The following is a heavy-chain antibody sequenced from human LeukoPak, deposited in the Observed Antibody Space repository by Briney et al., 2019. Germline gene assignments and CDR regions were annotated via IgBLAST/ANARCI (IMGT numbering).Heavy chain of an antibody. V-gene: IGHV3-30*18. J-gene: IGHJ4*02. CDR3: AKSRGCSSTSCLVDY. D-gene: IGHD2-2*01. CDR2: ISYDGSNK. CDR1: GFTFSSYG. Sequence: GRSLRLSCAASGFTFSSYGMHWVRQAPGKGLEWVAVISYDGSNKYYADSVKGRFTISRDNSKNTLYLQMNSLRAEDTAVYCCAKSRGCSSTSCLVDYWGQGTLVTVSS.